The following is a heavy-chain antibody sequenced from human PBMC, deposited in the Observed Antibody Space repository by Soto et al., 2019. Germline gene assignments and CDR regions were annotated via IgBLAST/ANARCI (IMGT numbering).Heavy chain of an antibody. CDR3: ARRPVPRSYYFDY. CDR1: GGSISSSSYY. Sequence: SETLSLTCTVSGGSISSSSYYWGWIRQPPGKGLEWIGSIYYSGSTYYNPSLKSRVTISVDTSKNQFSLKLSSVTAADTAVYYCARRPVPRSYYFDYWGQGTLVTVSS. D-gene: IGHD4-17*01. CDR2: IYYSGST. J-gene: IGHJ4*02. V-gene: IGHV4-39*01.